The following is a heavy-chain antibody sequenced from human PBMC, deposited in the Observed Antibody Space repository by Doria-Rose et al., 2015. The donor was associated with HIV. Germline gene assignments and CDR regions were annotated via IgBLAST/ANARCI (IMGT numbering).Heavy chain of an antibody. Sequence: QITLKESGPVLVKPTETLTLTCTVSGVSLSSPGMGVSRIRQPPGKALEWLANIFSVDERSYKTSLKSRLTISRGTSKSQVVLTMTDMDPVDTATYYCARIKSSRWYHKYYFDFWGQGTLVIVSA. CDR1: GVSLSSPGMG. CDR3: ARIKSSRWYHKYYFDF. CDR2: IFSVDER. V-gene: IGHV2-26*01. J-gene: IGHJ4*02. D-gene: IGHD6-13*01.